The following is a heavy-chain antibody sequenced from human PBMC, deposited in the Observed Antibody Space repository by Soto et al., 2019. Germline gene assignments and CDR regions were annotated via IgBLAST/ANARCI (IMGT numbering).Heavy chain of an antibody. CDR1: GFTFSSYA. V-gene: IGHV3-23*01. J-gene: IGHJ3*02. Sequence: GGSLRLSCAASGFTFSSYAMSWVRQAPGKGLEWVSAISGSGGSTYYADSVKGRFTISRDNSKNTLYLQMNSLRAEDTAVYYCAKGRYPTYYYDSNPNDAFDIWGQGTMVTVSS. CDR2: ISGSGGST. CDR3: AKGRYPTYYYDSNPNDAFDI. D-gene: IGHD3-22*01.